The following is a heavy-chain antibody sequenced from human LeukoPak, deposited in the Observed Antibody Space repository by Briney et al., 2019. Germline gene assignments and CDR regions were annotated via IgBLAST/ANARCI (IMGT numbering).Heavy chain of an antibody. CDR1: GGSISSYY. D-gene: IGHD3-10*01. J-gene: IGHJ4*02. V-gene: IGHV4-59*01. CDR2: IYYSGST. Sequence: SETLSLTCTASGGSISSYYWSWIRQPPGKGLEWIGYIYYSGSTNYNPSLKSRVTISVDTSKNQFSLKLGSVTAADTAVYYCARGSMVRGGLDYRGQGTLVTVSS. CDR3: ARGSMVRGGLDY.